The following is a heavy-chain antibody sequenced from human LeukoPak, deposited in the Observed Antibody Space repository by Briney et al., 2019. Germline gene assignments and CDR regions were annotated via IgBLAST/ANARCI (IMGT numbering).Heavy chain of an antibody. Sequence: GASVKVSCKASGYTFSSYGISWVRQAPGQGLEWMGWISVYNGNTMYAQKFQGRVTMTTDTSTSTAYMELRSLKSDDTAVYYCARVGYSYTYDYWGQGTLVTVSS. V-gene: IGHV1-18*04. CDR2: ISVYNGNT. D-gene: IGHD5-18*01. J-gene: IGHJ4*02. CDR1: GYTFSSYG. CDR3: ARVGYSYTYDY.